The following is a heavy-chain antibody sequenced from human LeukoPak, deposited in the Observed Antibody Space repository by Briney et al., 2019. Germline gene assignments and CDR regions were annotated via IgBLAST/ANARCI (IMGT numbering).Heavy chain of an antibody. CDR2: IYYSGST. Sequence: SETLSLTCTVSGASFSTTSYYWGWIHQPPGKGLEWIGSIYYSGSTYYNPSLKSRVTISVDTSKNQFSLKLSSVTAADTAVYYCARRGGYYDRTFDYWGQGTLVTVSS. D-gene: IGHD3-22*01. CDR1: GASFSTTSYY. V-gene: IGHV4-39*01. J-gene: IGHJ4*02. CDR3: ARRGGYYDRTFDY.